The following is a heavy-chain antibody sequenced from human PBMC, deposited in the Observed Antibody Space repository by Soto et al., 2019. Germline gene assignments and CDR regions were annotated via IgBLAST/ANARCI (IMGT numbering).Heavy chain of an antibody. D-gene: IGHD1-1*01. CDR3: ARVATKWYIGVRYYYGMDV. J-gene: IGHJ6*02. Sequence: FVILSLTCAIYGGAFNGDYWRWIRQPPGPRLGWNGETNSSASTDYNPSLKSRATISLVTSNIQFSLKLISVTAADTAVYHCARVATKWYIGVRYYYGMDVWGQGTRGTVSS. CDR1: GGAFNGDY. V-gene: IGHV4-34*01. CDR2: TNSSAST.